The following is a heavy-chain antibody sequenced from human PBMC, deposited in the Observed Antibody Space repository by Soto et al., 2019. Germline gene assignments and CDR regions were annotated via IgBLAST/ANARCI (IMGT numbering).Heavy chain of an antibody. Sequence: PGGSPRLSCVAPGFTLCRYLLTWGRPAPGKGLEWLANIKEDGSEIYYVDSVKGRFTTSRDNAKNSLYLQMNSLRAEDTAVYYCARVVSGRDYGDSIDCWGRGTLVTVSS. CDR2: IKEDGSEI. V-gene: IGHV3-7*03. CDR3: ARVVSGRDYGDSIDC. J-gene: IGHJ4*02. D-gene: IGHD4-17*01. CDR1: GFTLCRYL.